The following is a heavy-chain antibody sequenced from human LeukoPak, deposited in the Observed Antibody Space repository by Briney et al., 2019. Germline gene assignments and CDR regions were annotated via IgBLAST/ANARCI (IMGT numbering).Heavy chain of an antibody. CDR3: AKLWLWFGELYHTQYFDY. D-gene: IGHD3-10*01. CDR1: GFTFSSYA. CDR2: IRYDGSNK. V-gene: IGHV3-30*02. Sequence: PGGSLRLSCAASGFTFSSYAMQWVRQAPGKGLEWVAFIRYDGSNKYYADSVKGRFTISRDNSKNTLYLQMNSLRAEDTAVYYCAKLWLWFGELYHTQYFDYWGQGTLVTVSS. J-gene: IGHJ4*02.